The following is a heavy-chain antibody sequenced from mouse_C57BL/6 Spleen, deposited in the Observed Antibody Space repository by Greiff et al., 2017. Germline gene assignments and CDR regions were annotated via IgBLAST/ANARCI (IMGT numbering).Heavy chain of an antibody. D-gene: IGHD2-4*01. V-gene: IGHV2-2*01. CDR2: IWSGGST. CDR1: GFSLTSYG. CDR3: ARQDYYDYDVIDY. Sequence: VKLVESGPGLVQPSQSLSITCTVSGFSLTSYGVHWVRQSPGKGLEWLGVIWSGGSTDYNAAFISRLSISKDNSKSQVFFKINRQQADDTSIYYCARQDYYDYDVIDYWGQGTTLTVSS. J-gene: IGHJ2*01.